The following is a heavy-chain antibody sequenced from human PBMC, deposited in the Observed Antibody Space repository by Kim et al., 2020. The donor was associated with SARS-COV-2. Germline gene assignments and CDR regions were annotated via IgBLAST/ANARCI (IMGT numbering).Heavy chain of an antibody. CDR3: ARGPNYSPFDD. J-gene: IGHJ4*02. Sequence: SSTTRNYADSVRGRFSIPRDNEKNSLYLQMNSLRAEDTAVYYCARGPNYSPFDDWGQGTLVTVSS. CDR2: SSTTR. V-gene: IGHV3-48*03. D-gene: IGHD4-4*01.